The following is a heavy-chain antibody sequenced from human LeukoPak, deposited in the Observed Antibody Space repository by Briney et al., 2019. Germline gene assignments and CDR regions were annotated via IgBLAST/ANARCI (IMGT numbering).Heavy chain of an antibody. J-gene: IGHJ5*02. V-gene: IGHV4-39*07. CDR3: ARYRPDSSGYYHNWFDP. Sequence: PSETLSLTCTVSGGSISSSSYYWGWIRQPPGKGLEWIGSIYYSGSTYYNPSLKSRVTISVDTSKNQFSLKLSSVTAADTAVYYCARYRPDSSGYYHNWFDPWGQGTLVTVSS. CDR2: IYYSGST. D-gene: IGHD3-22*01. CDR1: GGSISSSSYY.